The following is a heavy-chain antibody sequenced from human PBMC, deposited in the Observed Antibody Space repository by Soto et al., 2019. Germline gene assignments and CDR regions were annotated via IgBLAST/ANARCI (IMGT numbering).Heavy chain of an antibody. V-gene: IGHV3-21*04. CDR2: ISSSSSYI. CDR1: GFTFSSYS. J-gene: IGHJ4*02. Sequence: GGSLRLSCAASGFTFSSYSMNWVRQAPGKGLEWVSSISSSSSYIYYADSVKGRFTISRDNAKNSLYLQMSSLRSEDTAVYYCARVRGYTTTHYLDYWGQGTLVTVSS. CDR3: ARVRGYTTTHYLDY. D-gene: IGHD2-2*02.